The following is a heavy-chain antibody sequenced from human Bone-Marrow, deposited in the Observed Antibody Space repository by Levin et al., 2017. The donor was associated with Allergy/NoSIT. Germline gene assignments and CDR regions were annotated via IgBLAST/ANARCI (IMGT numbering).Heavy chain of an antibody. J-gene: IGHJ4*02. V-gene: IGHV3-23*01. CDR2: IAETGYT. CDR3: AKVNRGTYSFDY. D-gene: IGHD2-21*01. Sequence: GGSLRLSCGASGFIFSSYAMSWVRQAPGKGLEWVSVIAETGYTNYADSVKGRFTISRDDSMNTLYLQMNSVRAEDTALYYCAKVNRGTYSFDYWGQGTLVTVSS. CDR1: GFIFSSYA.